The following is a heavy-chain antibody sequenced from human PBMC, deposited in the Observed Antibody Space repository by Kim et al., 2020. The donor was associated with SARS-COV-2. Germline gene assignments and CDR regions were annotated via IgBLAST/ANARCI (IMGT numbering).Heavy chain of an antibody. J-gene: IGHJ4*02. CDR3: AREAAVAGNALDY. D-gene: IGHD6-19*01. Sequence: GGSLRLSCAASGFTFSSYGMHWVRQAPGKGLEWVAVIWYDGSNKYYADSVKGRFTISRDNSKNTLYLQMNSLRAEDTAVYYCAREAAVAGNALDYWGQGTLGTVSS. CDR2: IWYDGSNK. V-gene: IGHV3-33*01. CDR1: GFTFSSYG.